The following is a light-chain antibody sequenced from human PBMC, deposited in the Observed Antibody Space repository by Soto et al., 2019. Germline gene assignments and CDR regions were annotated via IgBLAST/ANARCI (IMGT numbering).Light chain of an antibody. Sequence: QSVLTQPPSVSHAPRQRVTISCSGSNSNIGTGTNPVNWYQQLPGKAPKLLIYYDHLLPSGVSDRFSGSKSGTSASLAISGLQSEDEAHYYCSAWDDRLNGWVFGGGTKLTVL. CDR1: NSNIGTGTNP. CDR2: YDH. V-gene: IGLV1-36*01. CDR3: SAWDDRLNGWV. J-gene: IGLJ2*01.